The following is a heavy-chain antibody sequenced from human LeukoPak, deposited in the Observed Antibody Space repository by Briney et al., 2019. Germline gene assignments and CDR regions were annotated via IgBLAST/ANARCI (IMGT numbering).Heavy chain of an antibody. D-gene: IGHD3-9*01. J-gene: IGHJ4*02. CDR2: ISGSGGTT. V-gene: IGHV3-23*01. CDR1: RFTFSSYA. CDR3: AKGAGNFDWSYHDY. Sequence: PGESLRLSCAASRFTFSSYAMSWVRQAPGKGLEWVSAISGSGGTTYNADSVKGRFTISRDNSKNTLYLQLNSLRAEDTAVYYCAKGAGNFDWSYHDYWGRGTLVTVSS.